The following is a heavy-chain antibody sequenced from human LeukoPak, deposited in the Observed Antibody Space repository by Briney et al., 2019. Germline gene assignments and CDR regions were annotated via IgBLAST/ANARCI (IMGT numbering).Heavy chain of an antibody. J-gene: IGHJ4*02. Sequence: GASVKVSCKASGYTFTSYDINWVRQATGQGLEWMGWMNPNSGNTGYAQKFQGRVTMTRNTSISTAYMELSSLRPEDTAVYYCARGDTAMVDFDYWGQGTLVTVSS. CDR1: GYTFTSYD. CDR2: MNPNSGNT. V-gene: IGHV1-8*01. D-gene: IGHD5-18*01. CDR3: ARGDTAMVDFDY.